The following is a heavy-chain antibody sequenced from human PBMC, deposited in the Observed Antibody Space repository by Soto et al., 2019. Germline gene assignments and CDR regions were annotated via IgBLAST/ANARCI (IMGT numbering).Heavy chain of an antibody. V-gene: IGHV4-31*03. J-gene: IGHJ6*03. CDR2: IYYSGSA. CDR3: ARGRVPIRSWFYYYMDA. CDR1: GRSMSSGRYY. D-gene: IGHD6-13*01. Sequence: SETLCLTCTVSGRSMSSGRYYWSWIRQHPGKGLEWFGYIYYSGSAYYNPSLKSRVTMSVDTSKNQFSLKLSSVTAADTAVFYCARGRVPIRSWFYYYMDAWGKGTTVTVSS.